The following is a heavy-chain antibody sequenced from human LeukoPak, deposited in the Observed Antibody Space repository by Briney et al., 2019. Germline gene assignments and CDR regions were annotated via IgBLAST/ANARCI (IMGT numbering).Heavy chain of an antibody. CDR1: GFMFRSFE. J-gene: IGHJ4*02. CDR3: ARDRGGGTYYIT. Sequence: GGSLRLSCAASGFMFRSFEMYWVRQAPGKGLEWVAYISSGASTMYYADSVKGRFTISRDDAKNSLFLQMNSLRAEDTAVYYCARDRGGGTYYITWGQGTLVTVSS. V-gene: IGHV3-48*03. CDR2: ISSGASTM. D-gene: IGHD1-26*01.